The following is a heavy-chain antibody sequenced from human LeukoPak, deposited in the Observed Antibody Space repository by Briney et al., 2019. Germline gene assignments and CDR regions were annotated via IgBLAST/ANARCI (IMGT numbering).Heavy chain of an antibody. CDR3: ARVFRSSGYSFDY. CDR1: GGTFSSYA. Sequence: SVKVSCKASGGTFSSYAISWVRQAPGQGLEWMGGIIPIFGTANYAQKFQGRVTITADESTSTAYMELSSLRSEDTAVYYCARVFRSSGYSFDYWGQGTLVTVSS. D-gene: IGHD3-22*01. V-gene: IGHV1-69*13. J-gene: IGHJ4*02. CDR2: IIPIFGTA.